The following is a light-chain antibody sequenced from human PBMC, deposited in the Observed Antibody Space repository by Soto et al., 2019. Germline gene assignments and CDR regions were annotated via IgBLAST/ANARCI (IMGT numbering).Light chain of an antibody. CDR1: SSDIGTYNL. Sequence: QSVLIQPASVSGSPGQSITISCTGTSSDIGTYNLVSWYQHYPGKAPKLMIYEGIKRPSGVSNRFSGSKSGNTAFLTISGLQAEDEADYYCCSYAGSGTDNYVFGSGTKLTVL. J-gene: IGLJ1*01. CDR2: EGI. CDR3: CSYAGSGTDNYV. V-gene: IGLV2-23*01.